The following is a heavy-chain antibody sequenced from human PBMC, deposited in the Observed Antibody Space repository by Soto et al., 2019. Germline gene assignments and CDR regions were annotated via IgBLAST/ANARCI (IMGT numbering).Heavy chain of an antibody. Sequence: EVQLVESGGGLVKPGGSLRLSCAASGFTFSSYSMNWVRQAPGKGLEWVSSISSSSSYIYYADSVKGRFTISRDNAKNSLYLQMNSLRAEDTAVYYCARDRSLDAAFDYWGQGTLVTVSS. D-gene: IGHD3-9*01. V-gene: IGHV3-21*01. CDR3: ARDRSLDAAFDY. CDR2: ISSSSSYI. CDR1: GFTFSSYS. J-gene: IGHJ4*02.